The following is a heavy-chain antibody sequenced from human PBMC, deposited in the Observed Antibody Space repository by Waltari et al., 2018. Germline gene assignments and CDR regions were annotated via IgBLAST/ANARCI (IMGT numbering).Heavy chain of an antibody. CDR3: AKGTPVRGRPSIPDS. V-gene: IGHV3-23*01. CDR1: GSAFSGFA. J-gene: IGHJ4*02. CDR2: LAGSSDYI. D-gene: IGHD6-6*01. Sequence: EVQLFESGGGLVQPGGSLRLACAVVGSAFSGFAMCWVRQAPGKGMEWVSALAGSSDYIFYANSVKGRFTISRDNSKNTLYLQMNSLRGEDTAIYYCAKGTPVRGRPSIPDSWGQGTLVIVSS.